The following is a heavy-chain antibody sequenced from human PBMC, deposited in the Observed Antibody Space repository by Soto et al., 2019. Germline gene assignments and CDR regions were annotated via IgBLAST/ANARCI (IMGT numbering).Heavy chain of an antibody. CDR2: IYYSGST. CDR3: ARRYGSAIDY. J-gene: IGHJ4*02. Sequence: QVQLQESGPGLVKPSETLSLTCTVSGGTISSWYWSWIRQPPGKGLEWIGYIYYSGSTNCNPSLKSRLTISVDTSKNQCSLKLSSVTAADTAVYYCARRYGSAIDYWGQGTLVTVSS. CDR1: GGTISSWY. V-gene: IGHV4-59*08. D-gene: IGHD1-26*01.